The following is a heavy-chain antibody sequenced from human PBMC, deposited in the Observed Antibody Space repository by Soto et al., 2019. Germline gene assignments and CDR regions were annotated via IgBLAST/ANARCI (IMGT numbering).Heavy chain of an antibody. CDR3: ARQVVRGIIRWFDP. V-gene: IGHV3-48*02. J-gene: IGHJ5*02. CDR2: ITGSSGVI. Sequence: GGSLRLSCAASGFTFSEYSMAWVRQAPGRGPEWVSCITGSSGVIYYVDSVKGRFTVSRDNAKNSLFLQMNSLRQEDTAVYYCARQVVRGIIRWFDPWGQGTRVTVSS. D-gene: IGHD3-10*01. CDR1: GFTFSEYS.